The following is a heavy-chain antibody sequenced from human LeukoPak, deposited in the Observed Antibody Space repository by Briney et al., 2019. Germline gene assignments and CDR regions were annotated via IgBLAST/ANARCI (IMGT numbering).Heavy chain of an antibody. D-gene: IGHD3-10*01. V-gene: IGHV1-2*02. CDR2: INPNSGGT. CDR3: ARGRNYYGSGSYYKPFDY. J-gene: IGHJ4*02. CDR1: GYTFTGYY. Sequence: GASVKVSCKASGYTFTGYYMHWVRQAPGQGLEWMGWINPNSGGTNYAQKFQGRVTMTRDTSISTAYMELSRLRSDDTAVYYCARGRNYYGSGSYYKPFDYWGQGTLVTVSS.